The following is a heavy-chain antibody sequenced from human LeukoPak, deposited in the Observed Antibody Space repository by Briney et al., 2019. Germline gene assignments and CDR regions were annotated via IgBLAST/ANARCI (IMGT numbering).Heavy chain of an antibody. V-gene: IGHV3-23*01. CDR2: ISGSSGST. CDR1: GFTFSSYA. J-gene: IGHJ4*02. Sequence: GGSLRLSCAASGFTFSSYAMSWVRQAPGKGLEWVSAISGSSGSTYYADSVKGRFTISRDNSKNTLYLQMNSLRAEDTAVYYCPLDIVVVPAAANFDYWGQGTLVTVSS. D-gene: IGHD2-2*01. CDR3: PLDIVVVPAAANFDY.